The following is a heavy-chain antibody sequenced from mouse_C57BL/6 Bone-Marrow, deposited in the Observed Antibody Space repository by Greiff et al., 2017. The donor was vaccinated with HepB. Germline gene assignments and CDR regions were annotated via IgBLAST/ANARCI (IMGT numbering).Heavy chain of an antibody. D-gene: IGHD1-1*01. J-gene: IGHJ3*01. CDR3: TRDRGITTVVATKGFAY. Sequence: EVKLVESGEGLVKPGGSLKLSCAASGFTFSSYAMSWVRQTPEKRLEWVAYISSGGDYIYYADTVKGRFTISRDNARNTLYLQMSSLKSEDTAMYYCTRDRGITTVVATKGFAYWGQGTLVTVSA. V-gene: IGHV5-9-1*02. CDR1: GFTFSSYA. CDR2: ISSGGDYI.